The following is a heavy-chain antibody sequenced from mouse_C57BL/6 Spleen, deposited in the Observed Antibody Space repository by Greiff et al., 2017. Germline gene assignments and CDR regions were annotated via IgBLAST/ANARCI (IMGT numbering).Heavy chain of an antibody. CDR3: ARDYGSSYAFAY. J-gene: IGHJ3*01. D-gene: IGHD1-1*01. Sequence: VKVVESGPELVKPGASVMISCKASGYAFSSSWMNWVKQRPGKGLEWIGRIYPGDGDTNYNGKFKGKATLTADKSSSTAYMQLSSLTSEDSAVYFCARDYGSSYAFAYWGQGTLVTVSA. CDR2: IYPGDGDT. CDR1: GYAFSSSW. V-gene: IGHV1-82*01.